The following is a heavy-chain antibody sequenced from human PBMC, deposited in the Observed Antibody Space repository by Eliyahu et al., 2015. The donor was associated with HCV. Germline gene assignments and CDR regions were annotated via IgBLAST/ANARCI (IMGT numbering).Heavy chain of an antibody. V-gene: IGHV4-34*01. Sequence: QVQLQQWGAGLLKPSETLSLTCAVYGGSFSGYYWSWIRQPPGKGLEWIGEINHSGSTNYNPSLKSRVTISVDTSKNQFSLKLSSVTAADTAVYYCARLDRYFDWLLEDYWGQGTLVTVSS. CDR3: ARLDRYFDWLLEDY. J-gene: IGHJ4*02. D-gene: IGHD3-9*01. CDR2: INHSGST. CDR1: GGSFSGYY.